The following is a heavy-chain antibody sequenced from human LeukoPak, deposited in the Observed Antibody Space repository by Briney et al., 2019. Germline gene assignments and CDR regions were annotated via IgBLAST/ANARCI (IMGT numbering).Heavy chain of an antibody. V-gene: IGHV1-8*01. J-gene: IGHJ2*01. CDR1: GYTFTSYD. CDR2: VNPNSGNT. D-gene: IGHD6-19*01. CDR3: ATEPRTYSSGWYRDFDL. Sequence: ASVKVSCKASGYTFTSYDINWVRQATGQGLEWMGWVNPNSGNTGYAQKFQGRVTMTRNTSISTAYMELSSLRSEDTAVYYCATEPRTYSSGWYRDFDLWGRGTLVTVSS.